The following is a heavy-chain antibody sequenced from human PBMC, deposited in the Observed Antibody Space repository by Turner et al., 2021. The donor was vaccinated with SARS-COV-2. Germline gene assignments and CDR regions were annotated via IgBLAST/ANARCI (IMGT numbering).Heavy chain of an antibody. D-gene: IGHD2-15*01. CDR3: AKRIGSYCSGGSCSGGSFDY. J-gene: IGHJ4*02. Sequence: QVQLVESGGGVVQPGRSLRLSCAASGFTFSGYGMHWVRQAPGKGLEWVAVISYDGSNKYYADSVKGRFTISRDNSKNTVYLQMNSLRAEDTAVYYCAKRIGSYCSGGSCSGGSFDYWGQGTLVTVSS. CDR2: ISYDGSNK. V-gene: IGHV3-30*18. CDR1: GFTFSGYG.